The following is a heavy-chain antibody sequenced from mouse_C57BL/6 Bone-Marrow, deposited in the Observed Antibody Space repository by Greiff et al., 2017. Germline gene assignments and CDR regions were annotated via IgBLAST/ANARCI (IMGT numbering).Heavy chain of an antibody. CDR2: IDPENGDT. V-gene: IGHV14-4*01. CDR3: TVITTVVATDYAMDY. CDR1: GFNIKDDY. J-gene: IGHJ4*01. Sequence: VQLKESGAELVRPGASVKLSCTASGFNIKDDYMHWVKQRPEQGLEWIGWIDPENGDTEYASKFQGKATITADTSSNTAYLQLSSLTSEDTAVYYCTVITTVVATDYAMDYWGQGTSVTVSS. D-gene: IGHD1-1*01.